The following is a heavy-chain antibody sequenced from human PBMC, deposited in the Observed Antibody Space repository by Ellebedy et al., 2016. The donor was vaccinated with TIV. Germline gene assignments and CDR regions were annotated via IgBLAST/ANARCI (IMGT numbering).Heavy chain of an antibody. CDR2: ISHTGSRT. D-gene: IGHD3-22*01. CDR1: GFTFTSYA. V-gene: IGHV3-23*01. CDR3: AKGRGGGSDTSAPRYYFDY. Sequence: GESLKISCAASGFTFTSYAMSWVRQAPGKGLEWVSTISHTGSRTYYANSVEGRFIISRDNSKKTLYLQMNSLRAEDTAVYYCAKGRGGGSDTSAPRYYFDYWGRGNLGNVSS. J-gene: IGHJ4*02.